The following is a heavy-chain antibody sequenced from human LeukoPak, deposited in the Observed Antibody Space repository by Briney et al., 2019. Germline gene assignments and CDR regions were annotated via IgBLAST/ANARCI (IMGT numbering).Heavy chain of an antibody. CDR1: GYTFTSYD. Sequence: ASVKVSCKASGYTFTSYDINWERQATGQGLEWMGWMNPNSGNTGYAQKFQGRVTMTRNTSISTAYMELSSLRSEDTAVYYCARVYSSSSDYYYYMDVWGKGTTVTVSS. CDR2: MNPNSGNT. D-gene: IGHD6-6*01. V-gene: IGHV1-8*01. CDR3: ARVYSSSSDYYYYMDV. J-gene: IGHJ6*03.